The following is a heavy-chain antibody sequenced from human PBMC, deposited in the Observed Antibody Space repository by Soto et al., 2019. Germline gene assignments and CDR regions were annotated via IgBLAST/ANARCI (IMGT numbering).Heavy chain of an antibody. CDR3: AKEPDYIWGSYRPKGVTWFDP. Sequence: GGSLRLSCAASGFTFSSYTMNWVRQAPGKGLEWVSSISGSGGSTYYADSVKGRFTISRDNSKNTLYLQMNSLRAEDTAVYYCAKEPDYIWGSYRPKGVTWFDPWGQGTLVTVSS. V-gene: IGHV3-23*01. CDR2: ISGSGGST. D-gene: IGHD3-16*02. CDR1: GFTFSSYT. J-gene: IGHJ5*02.